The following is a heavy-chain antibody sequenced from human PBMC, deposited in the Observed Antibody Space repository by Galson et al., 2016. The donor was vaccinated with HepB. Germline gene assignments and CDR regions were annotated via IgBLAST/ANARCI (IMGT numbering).Heavy chain of an antibody. J-gene: IGHJ3*01. D-gene: IGHD3-3*01. Sequence: SLRLSCAASGFTVSNSYMSWVRQAPGQGLEWVSVIYSGGSTYYADSVQGRFTISRDQNTLYLQMNSLRADDSAVYYCARDRRSPISGVVLTDAFDLWGQGTMVTVSS. CDR1: GFTVSNSY. V-gene: IGHV3-53*01. CDR3: ARDRRSPISGVVLTDAFDL. CDR2: IYSGGST.